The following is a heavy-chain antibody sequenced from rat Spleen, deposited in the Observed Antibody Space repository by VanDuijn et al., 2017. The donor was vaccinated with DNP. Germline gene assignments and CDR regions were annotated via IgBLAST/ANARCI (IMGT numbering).Heavy chain of an antibody. J-gene: IGHJ3*01. CDR3: TTERRGAFAY. CDR2: ISTGGGNT. CDR1: GFTFSNYG. D-gene: IGHD1-11*01. Sequence: EVQLVESGGGLVQPGRSLKLSCAASGFTFSNYGMAWVRQAPKKGLEWVATISTGGGNTYYRDSVKGRFTISRENAKSTLYLQMDSLRSEETATYYWTTERRGAFAYWGQGTLVTVSA. V-gene: IGHV5-27*01.